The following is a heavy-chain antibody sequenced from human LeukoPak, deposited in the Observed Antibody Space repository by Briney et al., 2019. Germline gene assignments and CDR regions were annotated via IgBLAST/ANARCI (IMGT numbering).Heavy chain of an antibody. CDR1: GFTFSNSW. Sequence: GRSLRLSCAASGFTFSNSWMHWLRQAPGKELAWVSRINRDGSNTIYADSVNGRFTISRDNAKKTWYLQMNSLRAEDTAVYYCARGLLVNWFVLWGQGALVTVS. CDR3: ARGLLVNWFVL. V-gene: IGHV3-74*01. CDR2: INRDGSNT. D-gene: IGHD3-22*01. J-gene: IGHJ5*02.